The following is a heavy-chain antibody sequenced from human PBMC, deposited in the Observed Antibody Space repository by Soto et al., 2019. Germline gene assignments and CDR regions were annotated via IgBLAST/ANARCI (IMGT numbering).Heavy chain of an antibody. Sequence: QAHLVQSGPEVKKPGASVKVSCKGSGYIFTSYGIAWVRRAPGQGLEWMGWISAHNGKTEYAQKFQGRVTVTRDTSTSTAYLELRSLRSDDTALYYCARGRYGDYWGQGALVTVSS. CDR1: GYIFTSYG. CDR2: ISAHNGKT. J-gene: IGHJ4*02. D-gene: IGHD4-17*01. V-gene: IGHV1-18*01. CDR3: ARGRYGDY.